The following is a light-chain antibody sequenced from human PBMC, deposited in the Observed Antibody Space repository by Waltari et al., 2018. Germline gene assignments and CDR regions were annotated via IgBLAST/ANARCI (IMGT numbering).Light chain of an antibody. CDR1: QDIGNW. CDR3: QQCSSFPPT. Sequence: IQLTQSPSSVSASVGDRVHMTCRASQDIGNWLAWYQLKPGKAPKFLIYAASVLQTGVPSRFSGSGSGTDFTLTINNLQPEDVATYYCQQCSSFPPTFGQGTKVEVK. V-gene: IGKV1-12*01. CDR2: AAS. J-gene: IGKJ1*01.